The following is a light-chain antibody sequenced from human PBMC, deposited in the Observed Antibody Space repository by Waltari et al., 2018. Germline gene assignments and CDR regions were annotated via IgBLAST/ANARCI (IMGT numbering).Light chain of an antibody. CDR2: WAS. CDR3: QQYYSTPHT. J-gene: IGKJ2*01. Sequence: IVMTQSPDSLAVSLGESATIHCMSSQSVLYSSNNKNYLAWYQQKPGQPPNLLIYWASTRESGVPDRFSGSGSGTDFTLTISSLQAEDVAVYYCQQYYSTPHTFGQGTKLEIK. CDR1: QSVLYSSNNKNY. V-gene: IGKV4-1*01.